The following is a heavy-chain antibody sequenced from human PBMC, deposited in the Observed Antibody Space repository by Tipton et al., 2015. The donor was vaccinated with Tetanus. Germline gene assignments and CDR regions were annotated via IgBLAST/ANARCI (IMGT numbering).Heavy chain of an antibody. Sequence: TLSLTCAVYVGSFSGYYWSWIRQPPGKGLEWIGEINHSGGTNYNPSLKSRVTISIDTSKNQFSLKLNSVTAADMAVYYCARAGQRSTSWHYWFDPWGQGTLVTASS. V-gene: IGHV4-34*01. CDR1: VGSFSGYY. J-gene: IGHJ5*02. D-gene: IGHD2-2*01. CDR2: INHSGGT. CDR3: ARAGQRSTSWHYWFDP.